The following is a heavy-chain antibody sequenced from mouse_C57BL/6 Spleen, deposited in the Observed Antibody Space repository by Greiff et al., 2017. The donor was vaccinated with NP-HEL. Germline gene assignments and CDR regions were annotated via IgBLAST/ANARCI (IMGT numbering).Heavy chain of an antibody. J-gene: IGHJ2*01. CDR3: TRARVYDGYLDY. V-gene: IGHV1-15*01. D-gene: IGHD2-3*01. CDR1: GYTFTDYE. Sequence: VHLVESGAELVRPGASVTLSCKASGYTFTDYEMHWVKQTPVHGLEWIGAIDPETGGTAYNQKFKGKAILTADKSSSTAYMELRSLTSEDSAVYYCTRARVYDGYLDYWGQGTTLTVSS. CDR2: IDPETGGT.